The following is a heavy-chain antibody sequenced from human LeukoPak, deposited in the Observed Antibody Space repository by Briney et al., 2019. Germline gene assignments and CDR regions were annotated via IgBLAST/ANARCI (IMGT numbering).Heavy chain of an antibody. CDR1: GFTFSSYG. V-gene: IGHV3-30*02. Sequence: GGSLRLSCAASGFTFSSYGMYCVRQAPGKGVEWVAFIWYDGSIKYYADSVKGRFTISRDNSKNTLDLQMNSLRAEDTAVYYCAKDGELELRRFYYWGQGTLVTVSS. CDR3: AKDGELELRRFYY. J-gene: IGHJ4*02. CDR2: IWYDGSIK. D-gene: IGHD1-7*01.